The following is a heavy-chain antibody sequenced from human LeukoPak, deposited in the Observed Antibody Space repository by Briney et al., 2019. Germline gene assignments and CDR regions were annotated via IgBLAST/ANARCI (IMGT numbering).Heavy chain of an antibody. Sequence: ASVKVSCKASGFTFTSSAMQWVRQARGQRLEWIGWIVVGSGNTNYAQKFQERVTITRDMSTSTAYMELSSLRSEDTAVYYCVRDISLTGLFDYWGQGTLVTVSS. CDR2: IVVGSGNT. V-gene: IGHV1-58*02. CDR1: GFTFTSSA. J-gene: IGHJ4*02. D-gene: IGHD3-10*01. CDR3: VRDISLTGLFDY.